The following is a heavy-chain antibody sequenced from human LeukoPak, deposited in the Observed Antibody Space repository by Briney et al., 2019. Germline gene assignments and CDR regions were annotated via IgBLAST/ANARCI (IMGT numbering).Heavy chain of an antibody. D-gene: IGHD3-10*01. CDR2: ITSRSSSI. CDR1: GFTFSNYN. J-gene: IGHJ4*02. V-gene: IGHV3-48*02. Sequence: QAGGSLRLSCAASGFTFSNYNMNWVRQAPGKGLEWVSYITSRSSSIYYADSVKGRFTISRDNAQNSLYLQMNSLRDGDTAVYYCARDSRFGKLLIPYFDYWGQGTLVTVSS. CDR3: ARDSRFGKLLIPYFDY.